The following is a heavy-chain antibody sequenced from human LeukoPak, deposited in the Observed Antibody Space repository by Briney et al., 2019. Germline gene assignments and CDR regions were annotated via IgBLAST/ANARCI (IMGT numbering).Heavy chain of an antibody. CDR2: IYSSGVP. V-gene: IGHV4-4*07. CDR1: GGSISGYH. J-gene: IGHJ3*02. Sequence: KPSETLSLTCKVSGGSISGYHWSWVRRPAGKGLEWIGRIYSSGVPNYSPSLKSRVTMSVDTSKNQFSLNLSSVTAADTAVYYCASRVHDYGARGYAVDIWGQGTMVTVSS. CDR3: ASRVHDYGARGYAVDI. D-gene: IGHD4-17*01.